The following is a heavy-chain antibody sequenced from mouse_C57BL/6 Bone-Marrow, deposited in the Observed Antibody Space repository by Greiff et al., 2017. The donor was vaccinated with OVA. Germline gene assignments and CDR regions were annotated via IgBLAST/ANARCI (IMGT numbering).Heavy chain of an antibody. J-gene: IGHJ2*01. CDR3: ARFNWVFQYFDY. V-gene: IGHV1-54*01. CDR2: INPGSGGT. Sequence: QVQLKQSGAELVRPGTSVKVSCKASGYAFTNYLIEWVKQRPGQGLEWIGVINPGSGGTNYNEKFKGKATLTADKSSSTAYMQLSSLTSEDSAVYFCARFNWVFQYFDYWGKGTTLTVSS. CDR1: GYAFTNYL. D-gene: IGHD4-1*02.